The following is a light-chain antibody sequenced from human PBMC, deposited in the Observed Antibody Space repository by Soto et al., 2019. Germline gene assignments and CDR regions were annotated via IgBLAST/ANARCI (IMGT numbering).Light chain of an antibody. CDR3: QQLNSYPLT. J-gene: IGKJ4*01. Sequence: DIQLTQSPSFLSASVGDRVIITCRASQGISSYLAWYQQKPGTAPNLLISAASTLQSGVPSRFSGRGSGTEFTLTISSLQPEDFATYYCQQLNSYPLTFGGGTKVEIK. V-gene: IGKV1-9*01. CDR2: AAS. CDR1: QGISSY.